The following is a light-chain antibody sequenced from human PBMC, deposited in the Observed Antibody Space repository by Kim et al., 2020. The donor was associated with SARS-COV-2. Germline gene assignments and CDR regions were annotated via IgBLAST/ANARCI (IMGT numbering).Light chain of an antibody. CDR3: QAWASSTACV. V-gene: IGLV3-1*01. CDR1: KLGDKY. Sequence: SYELTQPPSVSVSPGQTASITCSGDKLGDKYACWYQQKPGQSPVLVIYQDSKRPSGIPERFSGSNSGNTATLTISGTQAMDEADYYCQAWASSTACVFGT. J-gene: IGLJ1*01. CDR2: QDS.